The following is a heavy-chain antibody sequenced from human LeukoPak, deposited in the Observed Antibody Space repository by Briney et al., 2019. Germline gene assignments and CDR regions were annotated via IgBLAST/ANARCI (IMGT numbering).Heavy chain of an antibody. J-gene: IGHJ4*02. V-gene: IGHV1-2*04. CDR3: VRAYGGNSFFDY. CDR1: GYTFTGYY. Sequence: GASVKVSCKASGYTFTGYYMHWVRQAPGQGLEWMGWINPNSGGTNYAQKFRGWVTMTRDTSISTAYMELSRLRSDDTAVYYCVRAYGGNSFFDYWGQGTLVTVSS. D-gene: IGHD4-23*01. CDR2: INPNSGGT.